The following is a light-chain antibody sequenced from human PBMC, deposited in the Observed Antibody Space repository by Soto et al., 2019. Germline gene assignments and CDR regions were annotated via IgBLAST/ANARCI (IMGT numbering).Light chain of an antibody. CDR2: WAY. Sequence: DIVMTQSPDSLAVSLGETATINCKSSQSLLYSSNNKIYLAWYRQKPRQPPELLIYWAYTRESGVPGRYSGSGSGTDFTLTISSLRAEDVAIYYCQQYYETPLTFGGGTTVEIK. CDR3: QQYYETPLT. CDR1: QSLLYSSNNKIY. J-gene: IGKJ4*01. V-gene: IGKV4-1*01.